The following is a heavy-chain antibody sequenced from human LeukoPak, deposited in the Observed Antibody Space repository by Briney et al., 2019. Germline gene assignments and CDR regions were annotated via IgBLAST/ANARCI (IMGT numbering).Heavy chain of an antibody. Sequence: ASVKVSCKASGYTFTGYYMHWVRQAPGQGLEWMGWINPNSGGTNYAQKFQGRVTMTRDTSISTAYMELSRPRSDDTAVYYCASLVGYCSSTSCPPAPFDYWGQGTLVTVSS. V-gene: IGHV1-2*02. J-gene: IGHJ4*02. CDR3: ASLVGYCSSTSCPPAPFDY. CDR2: INPNSGGT. CDR1: GYTFTGYY. D-gene: IGHD2-2*01.